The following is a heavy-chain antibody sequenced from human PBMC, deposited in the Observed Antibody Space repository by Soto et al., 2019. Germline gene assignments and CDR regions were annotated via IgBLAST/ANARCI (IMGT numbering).Heavy chain of an antibody. CDR2: ISYDGSNK. D-gene: IGHD1-7*01. CDR1: GFTFSSYA. V-gene: IGHV3-30-3*01. Sequence: QTGGSLRLSCAASGFTFSSYAMHRVRQAPGKGLEWVAVISYDGSNKYYADCVKGRFTISRDNSKNTLYLQMNSLRPEDTTVYYCATEDMPAAGTTPHIWGRGNLVTVAS. J-gene: IGHJ4*02. CDR3: ATEDMPAAGTTPHI.